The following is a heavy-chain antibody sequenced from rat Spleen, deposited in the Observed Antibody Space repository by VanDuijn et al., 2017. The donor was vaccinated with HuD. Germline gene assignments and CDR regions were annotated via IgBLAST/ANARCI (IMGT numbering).Heavy chain of an antibody. J-gene: IGHJ2*01. CDR3: TRGGYFRH. V-gene: IGHV5-20*01. D-gene: IGHD2-5*01. CDR1: GFSFSSFA. Sequence: EVQLVESGGGLVQPGRSMKLSCAASGFSFSSFAMAWVRQAPKKGLEWVASISYDGGSTYYRDSVKGRFTISRDNAKSTLYLQMDSLRSEDTATYYCTRGGYFRHWGQGVMVTVSS. CDR2: ISYDGGST.